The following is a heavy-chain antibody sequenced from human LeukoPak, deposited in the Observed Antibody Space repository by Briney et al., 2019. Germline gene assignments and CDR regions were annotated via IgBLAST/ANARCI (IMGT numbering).Heavy chain of an antibody. CDR2: ISAYNGNT. CDR1: GYTFTSYG. J-gene: IGHJ5*02. V-gene: IGHV1-18*01. Sequence: ASVKVSCKASGYTFTSYGISWVRQAPGQGLEWMVWISAYNGNTNYAQKLQGRVTMTTDTSTNTVYMELRSLRSDDTAVYYCARVMVGATNWFDPWGQGTLVTVSS. CDR3: ARVMVGATNWFDP. D-gene: IGHD2-15*01.